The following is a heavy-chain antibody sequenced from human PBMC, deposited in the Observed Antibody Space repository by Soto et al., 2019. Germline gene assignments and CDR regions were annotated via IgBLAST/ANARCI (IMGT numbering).Heavy chain of an antibody. Sequence: PSETLSLTCTVSGGSISSSSYYWGWIRQPPGKGLEWIGSIYYSGSTYYNPSLKSRVTISVDTSKNQFSLKLSSVTAADTAVYYCARHGDIVVVPAAISSDYYYGMDVWGQGTTVTVSS. J-gene: IGHJ6*02. CDR3: ARHGDIVVVPAAISSDYYYGMDV. CDR1: GGSISSSSYY. CDR2: IYYSGST. D-gene: IGHD2-2*02. V-gene: IGHV4-39*01.